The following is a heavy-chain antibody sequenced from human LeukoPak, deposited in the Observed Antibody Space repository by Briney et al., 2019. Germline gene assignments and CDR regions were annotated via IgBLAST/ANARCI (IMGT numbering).Heavy chain of an antibody. D-gene: IGHD1-26*01. CDR1: GGSISSYY. J-gene: IGHJ4*02. CDR2: IYYSGST. V-gene: IGHV4-59*01. Sequence: SETLSLTCTVSGGSISSYYWSWVRQPPGKGLEWIGYIYYSGSTNYHPSLKSRVTISVDTSKNQFSLKLSSVTAADTAVYYCARTRGSYEIDYWGQGTLVTVSS. CDR3: ARTRGSYEIDY.